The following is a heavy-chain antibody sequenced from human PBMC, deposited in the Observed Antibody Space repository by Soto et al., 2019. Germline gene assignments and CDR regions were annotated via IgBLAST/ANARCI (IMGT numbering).Heavy chain of an antibody. J-gene: IGHJ5*02. CDR2: ISAYNGNT. CDR1: GYTFTSYG. Sequence: ASVKVSCKASGYTFTSYGISWVRQAPGQGLEWMGWISAYNGNTNYAQKLQGRVTMTTDTSTSTAYMELRSLRSDDTAVYYCARDPGYVRDPNNWFDPWGQGTLVTVSS. V-gene: IGHV1-18*01. D-gene: IGHD3-16*01. CDR3: ARDPGYVRDPNNWFDP.